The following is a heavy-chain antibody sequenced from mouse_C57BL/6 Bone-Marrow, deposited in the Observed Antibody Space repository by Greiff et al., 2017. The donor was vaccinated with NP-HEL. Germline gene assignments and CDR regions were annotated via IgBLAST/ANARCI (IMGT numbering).Heavy chain of an antibody. V-gene: IGHV1-26*01. CDR2: INPNNGGT. CDR1: GYTFTDYY. D-gene: IGHD1-1*01. Sequence: VQLQQSGPELVKPGASVKISCKASGYTFTDYYMNWVKQSHGKSLEWIGDINPNNGGTSYNQKFKGKATLTVDKSSSTAYMELRSLTSEDSAVYYCARWIYYYGSSLAYWGQGTLVTVSA. J-gene: IGHJ3*01. CDR3: ARWIYYYGSSLAY.